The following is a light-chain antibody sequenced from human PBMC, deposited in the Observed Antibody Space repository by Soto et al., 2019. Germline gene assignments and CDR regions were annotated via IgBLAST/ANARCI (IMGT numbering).Light chain of an antibody. CDR1: QDISSS. V-gene: IGKV1-9*01. Sequence: DIQLTQSPSFLSASVGDRVTITCRASQDISSSLAWYQQKPGKAPELLIYAASTLQSGVPSRFSGSGSGTDFTLTISCLQSEDFATYYCQQYYSFPWTCGQGTKVDI. CDR2: AAS. J-gene: IGKJ1*01. CDR3: QQYYSFPWT.